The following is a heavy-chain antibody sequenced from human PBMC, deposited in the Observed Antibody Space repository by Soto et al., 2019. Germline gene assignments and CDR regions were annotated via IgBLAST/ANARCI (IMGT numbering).Heavy chain of an antibody. Sequence: GESLKISCXGPGYSFSNYWIAWVRQRPGKGLEWMGIIFPAVSDTKYSPSFQGQVTISADKSISTAYLQWSSLKASDTAMYYCASSVVVPSTMNYFDYWGQGSLVTVPQ. V-gene: IGHV5-51*01. J-gene: IGHJ4*02. CDR2: IFPAVSDT. CDR1: GYSFSNYW. CDR3: ASSVVVPSTMNYFDY. D-gene: IGHD2-15*01.